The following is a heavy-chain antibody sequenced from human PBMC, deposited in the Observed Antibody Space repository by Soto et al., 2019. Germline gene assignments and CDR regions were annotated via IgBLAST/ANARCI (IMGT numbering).Heavy chain of an antibody. D-gene: IGHD4-17*01. CDR3: ARLTSNTVADHGVDY. J-gene: IGHJ4*02. CDR1: GYTFTGYY. Sequence: ASVKVSCKASGYTFTGYYMHWVRQAPGQGLEWMGWINPNSGGTNYAQKFQGWVTMTRDTSISTAYMELSRLRSDDTAVYYCARLTSNTVADHGVDYWGQGTLVTVSS. V-gene: IGHV1-2*04. CDR2: INPNSGGT.